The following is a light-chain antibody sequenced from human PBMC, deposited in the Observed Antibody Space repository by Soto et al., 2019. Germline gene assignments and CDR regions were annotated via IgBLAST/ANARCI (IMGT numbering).Light chain of an antibody. CDR3: QQLNSYPIT. J-gene: IGKJ5*01. Sequence: IPLTQSPSSLSASAGDIVTITCRASQGISSLLAWYQQKPGKAPKLMIHAASTLQSGVPARFSGSGSGTDFTLTISSLQPEDVATYYCQQLNSYPITFGQGTRLEIK. CDR1: QGISSL. V-gene: IGKV1-9*01. CDR2: AAS.